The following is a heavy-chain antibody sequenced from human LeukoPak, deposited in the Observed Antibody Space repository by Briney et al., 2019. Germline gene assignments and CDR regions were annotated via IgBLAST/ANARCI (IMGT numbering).Heavy chain of an antibody. V-gene: IGHV1-2*02. CDR2: INSTSGYT. J-gene: IGHJ3*02. CDR3: ARIYCGGDCYLNDAFDI. CDR1: GYTFTGYY. D-gene: IGHD2-21*01. Sequence: ASVKVSCKASGYTFTGYYMHWVRQAPGQGLEWMGWINSTSGYTSSPQKFRGRVTMTRDTSISTAYMELSSLRSDDTAVYYCARIYCGGDCYLNDAFDIWGRGTLVTVSS.